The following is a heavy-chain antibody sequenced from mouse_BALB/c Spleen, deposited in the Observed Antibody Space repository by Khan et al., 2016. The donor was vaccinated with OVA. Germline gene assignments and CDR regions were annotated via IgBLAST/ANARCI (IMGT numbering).Heavy chain of an antibody. D-gene: IGHD2-10*01. CDR1: GFSLTNYG. CDR2: IWSDGST. CDR3: ARAYYANYREAMDY. Sequence: VQLKESGPGLVAPSQSLSITCTISGFSLTNYGVHWVRQPPGKGLEWLVVIWSDGSTTYNSALKSRLTITKDNSKSQVFLKMNSLQTDDTARYYCARAYYANYREAMDYWGQGNSVTVSS. J-gene: IGHJ4*01. V-gene: IGHV2-6-1*01.